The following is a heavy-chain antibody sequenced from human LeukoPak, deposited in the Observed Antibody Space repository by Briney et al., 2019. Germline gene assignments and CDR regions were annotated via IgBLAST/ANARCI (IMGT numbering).Heavy chain of an antibody. V-gene: IGHV3-13*01. CDR1: GFTFSSYD. CDR2: IGTAGDT. J-gene: IGHJ5*02. D-gene: IGHD4-17*01. CDR3: ARGSKIDDYGDYEKSWNVGPSYWFDP. Sequence: GGSLRLSCAASGFTFSSYDMHWVRQATGKGLEWVSAIGTAGDTYYPGSVKGRFTISRENAKNSLYLQMNSLRAGDTAVYYCARGSKIDDYGDYEKSWNVGPSYWFDPWGQGTLVTVSS.